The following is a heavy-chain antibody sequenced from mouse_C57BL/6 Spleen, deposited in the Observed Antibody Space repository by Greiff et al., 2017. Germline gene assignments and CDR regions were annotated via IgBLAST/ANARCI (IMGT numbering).Heavy chain of an antibody. D-gene: IGHD2-3*01. CDR1: GYTFTSYW. Sequence: QVQLQQPGAELVKPGASVKMSCKASGYTFTSYWINWVKQRPGQGLEWIGDIHPGSGSTNYNEKFKSKATLTVDTSSSTAYMQLSSLTSEDSAVYYCASEKGMEMDYWGQGTSVTVSA. CDR2: IHPGSGST. V-gene: IGHV1-55*01. CDR3: ASEKGMEMDY. J-gene: IGHJ4*01.